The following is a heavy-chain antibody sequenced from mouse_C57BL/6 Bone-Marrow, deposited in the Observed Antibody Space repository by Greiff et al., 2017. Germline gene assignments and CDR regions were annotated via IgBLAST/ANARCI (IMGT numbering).Heavy chain of an antibody. CDR2: IDPENGDT. CDR3: TTVLYPYYFDY. V-gene: IGHV14-4*01. J-gene: IGHJ2*01. D-gene: IGHD2-12*01. CDR1: GFNIKDDY. Sequence: VQLQQSGAELVRRGASVKLSCTASGFNIKDDYMHWVKQRPEQGLEWIGWIDPENGDTEYASKFQGKATITADTSSNTAYLQLSSLTSEDTAVYYGTTVLYPYYFDYWGQGTTLTVSS.